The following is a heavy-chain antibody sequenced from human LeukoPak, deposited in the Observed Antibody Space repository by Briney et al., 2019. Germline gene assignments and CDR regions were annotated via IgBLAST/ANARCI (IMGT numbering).Heavy chain of an antibody. CDR2: ISAYNGNT. CDR1: GYTFTTYG. D-gene: IGHD5-18*01. V-gene: IGHV1-18*04. J-gene: IGHJ4*02. Sequence: ASVKVSCKTSGYTFTTYGITWVRPAPGQGLAWMGWISAYNGNTAYAQKFQGRVTVTTDTSTRTASMDLRSLRSDDTAVYYCAIVDTTVGFDYWGQGTLVTVSS. CDR3: AIVDTTVGFDY.